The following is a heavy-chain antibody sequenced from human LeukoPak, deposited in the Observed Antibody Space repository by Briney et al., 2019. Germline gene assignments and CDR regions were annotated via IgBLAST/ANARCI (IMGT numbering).Heavy chain of an antibody. Sequence: GRSLRLSCAASGFTFSSYGMHWVRQAPGKGLEWVAVISYDGSNKYYADSVKGRFTISRDNSKNTLYLQMNSLGAEDTAVYYCARDLKAVAGTGDWGQGTLVTVSS. CDR2: ISYDGSNK. CDR1: GFTFSSYG. CDR3: ARDLKAVAGTGD. D-gene: IGHD6-19*01. V-gene: IGHV3-30*03. J-gene: IGHJ4*02.